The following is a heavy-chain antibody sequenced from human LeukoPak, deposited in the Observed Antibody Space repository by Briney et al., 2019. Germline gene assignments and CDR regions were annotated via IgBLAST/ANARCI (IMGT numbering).Heavy chain of an antibody. CDR2: IYYSGST. CDR3: ARHVDSSGWYRSYFDY. CDR1: GGSISSYY. D-gene: IGHD6-19*01. V-gene: IGHV4-59*08. Sequence: MPSETLSLTCTVSGGSISSYYWSWIRQPPGKGLEWIGYIYYSGSTNYNPSLKSRVTISVDTSKNQFSLKLSSVTAADTAVYYCARHVDSSGWYRSYFDYWGQGTLVTVSS. J-gene: IGHJ4*02.